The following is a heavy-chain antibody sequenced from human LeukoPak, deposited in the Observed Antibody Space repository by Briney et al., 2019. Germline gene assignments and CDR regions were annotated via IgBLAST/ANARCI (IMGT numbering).Heavy chain of an antibody. J-gene: IGHJ3*02. CDR2: IYTSGST. CDR3: ATIVVIRSFTAFDI. V-gene: IGHV4-4*07. D-gene: IGHD3-22*01. Sequence: SETLSLTCTVSGGSINSYYWTWIRQPADKTLEWVGRIYTSGSTNYNPSLQSRVTMSVDTSKNQFSLRLSSVTAADTAVYYCATIVVIRSFTAFDIWGQGTMVTVSS. CDR1: GGSINSYY.